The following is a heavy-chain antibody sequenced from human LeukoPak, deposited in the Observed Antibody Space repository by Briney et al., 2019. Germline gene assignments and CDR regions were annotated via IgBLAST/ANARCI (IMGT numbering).Heavy chain of an antibody. J-gene: IGHJ6*04. CDR1: GFNFFTYP. Sequence: GGSLRLSCVACGFNFFTYPMNCVRQAPGKGLEWVSATSGSGGRTHYADSVKGRFTISRHNSKNTLYLQMNSLRADHTAVYYRAKHLRRDPAAGIVDVWGKGTTVTVSS. CDR2: TSGSGGRT. V-gene: IGHV3-23*01. CDR3: AKHLRRDPAAGIVDV. D-gene: IGHD6-13*01.